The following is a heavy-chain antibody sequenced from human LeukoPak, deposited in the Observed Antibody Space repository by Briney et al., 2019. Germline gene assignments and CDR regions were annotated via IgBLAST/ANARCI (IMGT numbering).Heavy chain of an antibody. J-gene: IGHJ4*02. V-gene: IGHV1-2*06. CDR1: GYTFTGYY. CDR2: INPNSGGT. D-gene: IGHD4-17*01. Sequence: EASVKVSCKASGYTFTGYYMHWVRQAPGQGLEWMGRINPNSGGTNYAQEFQGRVTMTRDTSISTAYMELSRLRSDDTAVYYCARGYGDEYYFDYWGQGTLVTVSS. CDR3: ARGYGDEYYFDY.